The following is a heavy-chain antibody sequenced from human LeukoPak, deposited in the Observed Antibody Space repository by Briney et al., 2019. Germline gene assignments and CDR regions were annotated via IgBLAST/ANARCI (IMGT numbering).Heavy chain of an antibody. CDR2: ISGSGGST. J-gene: IGHJ3*02. V-gene: IGHV3-23*01. CDR3: AKESGGSYAHETDAFDI. CDR1: GFTFSSYA. D-gene: IGHD1-26*01. Sequence: GGSLRLSCAASGFTFSSYAMSWVRQAPGKGLEWVSAISGSGGSTYYADSVKGRFTISRDNSKNTLYLQMNSLRAEDTAVYYCAKESGGSYAHETDAFDIWGQGTMVTVSS.